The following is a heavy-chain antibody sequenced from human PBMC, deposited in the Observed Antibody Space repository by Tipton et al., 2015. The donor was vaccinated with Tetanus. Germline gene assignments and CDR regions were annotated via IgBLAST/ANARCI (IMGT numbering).Heavy chain of an antibody. J-gene: IGHJ4*02. CDR1: GGSFSGYY. CDR2: LYTSGDT. V-gene: IGHV4-59*10. CDR3: ARSDILTGYYSPGKNFDY. D-gene: IGHD3-9*01. Sequence: TLSLTCAVYGGSFSGYYWNWIRQPAGKGLEWIGRLYTSGDTDYNPSLKSRVTMSVDTSKKQISLTLRSVTAADTAVYYCARSDILTGYYSPGKNFDYWGLGTLVTVSS.